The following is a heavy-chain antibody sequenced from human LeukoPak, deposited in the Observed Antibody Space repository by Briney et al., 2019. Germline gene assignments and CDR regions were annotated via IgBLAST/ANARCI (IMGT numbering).Heavy chain of an antibody. J-gene: IGHJ4*02. D-gene: IGHD3-9*01. Sequence: ASVKVCCKASGYTFTSYAMHWERQAPGQRLELIGRINAGNGNTKYSQKFQGRVTITRDTSASTAYMELSSLRSEDTVFFFKQKTAYEILTGYYTLDYWGQGTLVTVSS. V-gene: IGHV1-3*01. CDR3: QKTAYEILTGYYTLDY. CDR1: GYTFTSYA. CDR2: INAGNGNT.